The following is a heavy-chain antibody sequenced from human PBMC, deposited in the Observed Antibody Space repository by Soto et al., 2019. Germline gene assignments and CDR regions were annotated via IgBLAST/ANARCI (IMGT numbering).Heavy chain of an antibody. CDR2: IYYSGST. Sequence: NPSETLSLTCTVSGGSISSGGYYWSWIRQHPGKGLEWIGYIYYSGSTYYNPSLKSRVTISVDTSKNQFSLKLSSVTAADTAVYYWARTRKNNWNYLFDYWGQGTLVTVSS. D-gene: IGHD1-7*01. J-gene: IGHJ4*02. CDR3: ARTRKNNWNYLFDY. CDR1: GGSISSGGYY. V-gene: IGHV4-31*03.